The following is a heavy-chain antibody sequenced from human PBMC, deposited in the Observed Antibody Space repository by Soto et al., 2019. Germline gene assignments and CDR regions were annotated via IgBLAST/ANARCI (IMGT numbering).Heavy chain of an antibody. CDR1: GYTFTSYY. Sequence: GASVKVSCKASGYTFTSYYMHWVRQAPGQGLEWMGIINPSGGSTSYAQKFQGRVTMTRDTSTSTVYMELSSLRSEDTAVYYCARGSNYYGDYPIWFDPWGQGTLVTVSS. V-gene: IGHV1-46*01. CDR2: INPSGGST. CDR3: ARGSNYYGDYPIWFDP. D-gene: IGHD4-17*01. J-gene: IGHJ5*02.